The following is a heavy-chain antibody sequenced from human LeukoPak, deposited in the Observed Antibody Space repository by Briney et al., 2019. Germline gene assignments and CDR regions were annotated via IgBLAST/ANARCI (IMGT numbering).Heavy chain of an antibody. CDR2: INGPATNI. CDR3: ATTLSGWSPPQTSYYSYYMDV. J-gene: IGHJ6*03. CDR1: GFTFSLSE. Sequence: GGSLRLSCAASGFTFSLSEMNWVRQAPGKGLEWVSYINGPATNIFYADSVKGRFTISRDNAKNSLYLQMNSLRVEDTAVYYCATTLSGWSPPQTSYYSYYMDVWGKGTTVTISS. D-gene: IGHD6-19*01. V-gene: IGHV3-48*03.